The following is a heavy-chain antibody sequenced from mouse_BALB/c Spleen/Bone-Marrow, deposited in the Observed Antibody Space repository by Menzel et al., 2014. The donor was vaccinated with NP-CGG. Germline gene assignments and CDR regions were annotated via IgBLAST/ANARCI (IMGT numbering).Heavy chain of an antibody. Sequence: SGTVLARPGASVKMSCKASGYSSTSYWMHWGKQRPGKGLEWIGYINPSSAYTEYNQKFKDKTTLTADTSSSTAYMQLSSLTSEDSAVYYCARGGTARAAWFAYWGHGTLVTVSA. D-gene: IGHD3-3*01. CDR2: INPSSAYT. V-gene: IGHV1-4*02. J-gene: IGHJ3*01. CDR1: GYSSTSYW. CDR3: ARGGTARAAWFAY.